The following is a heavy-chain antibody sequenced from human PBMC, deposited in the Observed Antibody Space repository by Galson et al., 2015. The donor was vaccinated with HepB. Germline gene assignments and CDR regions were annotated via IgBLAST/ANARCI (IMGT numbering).Heavy chain of an antibody. CDR1: GFTFSSYA. J-gene: IGHJ3*02. V-gene: IGHV3-30-3*01. CDR3: AREDGYSYGPHDAFDI. CDR2: ISYDGSNK. Sequence: SLRLSCAASGFTFSSYAMHWVRQAPGKGLEWVAVISYDGSNKYYADSVKGRFTISRDNSKNTLYLQMNSLRAEDTAVYYCAREDGYSYGPHDAFDIWGQGTMVTVSS. D-gene: IGHD5-18*01.